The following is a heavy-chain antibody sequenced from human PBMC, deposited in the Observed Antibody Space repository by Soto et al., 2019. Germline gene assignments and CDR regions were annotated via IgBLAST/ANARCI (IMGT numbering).Heavy chain of an antibody. CDR2: IVPVFGRP. V-gene: IGHV1-69*13. CDR1: GGSFSNFG. J-gene: IGHJ4*02. CDR3: AREGSGYNF. D-gene: IGHD5-12*01. Sequence: SVKVSCKASGGSFSNFGISWVRQAPGQGLEWMGGIVPVFGRPNYAQRFRGRLTITADESTSTGYMGLISLRSGGTAVYYCAREGSGYNFWGQGTQVTVSS.